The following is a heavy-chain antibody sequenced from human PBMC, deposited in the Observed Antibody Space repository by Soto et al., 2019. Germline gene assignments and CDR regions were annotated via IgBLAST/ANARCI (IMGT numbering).Heavy chain of an antibody. CDR3: ARRNYDSSGYYFDY. Sequence: SETLSLTCTVSGGSISSYYWSWIRQPPGKGLEWIGYIYYSGSTNYNPSLKIRVTISVDTSKNQFSLKLSSVTAADTAVYYCARRNYDSSGYYFDYWGQGTLFTVSS. J-gene: IGHJ4*02. CDR1: GGSISSYY. V-gene: IGHV4-59*08. CDR2: IYYSGST. D-gene: IGHD3-22*01.